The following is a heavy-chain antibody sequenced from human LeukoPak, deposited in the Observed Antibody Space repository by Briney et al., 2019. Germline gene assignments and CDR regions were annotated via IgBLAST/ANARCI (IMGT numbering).Heavy chain of an antibody. D-gene: IGHD4-17*01. J-gene: IGHJ6*03. CDR3: ARFTVTDYYYYMDV. CDR1: GGSISSYY. Sequence: SETLSLTCTVSGGSISSYYWSWIRQPPGKGLEWIGYIYYSGSTNYNPSLKSRVTISVDTSKNQSSLKLSSVTAADTAVYYCARFTVTDYYYYMDVWGKGTTVTVSS. V-gene: IGHV4-59*01. CDR2: IYYSGST.